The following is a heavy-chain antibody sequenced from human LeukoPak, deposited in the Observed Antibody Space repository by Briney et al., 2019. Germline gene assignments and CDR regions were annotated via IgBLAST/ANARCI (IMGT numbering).Heavy chain of an antibody. V-gene: IGHV4-38-2*02. CDR3: ARAQSYAYGFDY. CDR1: GYSISSGYY. D-gene: IGHD2-2*01. CDR2: IHHSGGT. Sequence: SETLSLTCTVSGYSISSGYYWGWIRQPPGKGLEWIGSIHHSGGTYYNPALKSRVTISVDTSKKQFSLNLRSVTAADTAVYYCARAQSYAYGFDYWGQGTLVTVSS. J-gene: IGHJ4*02.